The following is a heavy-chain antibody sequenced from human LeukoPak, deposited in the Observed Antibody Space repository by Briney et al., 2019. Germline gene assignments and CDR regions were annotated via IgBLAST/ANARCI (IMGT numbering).Heavy chain of an antibody. CDR2: ISWNSGSI. Sequence: GGSLRLSCAASGFTFDDYAMHWVRQAPGKGLEWVSGISWNSGSIGYADSVKGRFTISRDNAKNSLYLQMNSLRAKDTALYYCAKARITIFGVVIIAHNYYFDYWGQGTLVTVSS. D-gene: IGHD3-3*01. CDR1: GFTFDDYA. V-gene: IGHV3-9*01. J-gene: IGHJ4*02. CDR3: AKARITIFGVVIIAHNYYFDY.